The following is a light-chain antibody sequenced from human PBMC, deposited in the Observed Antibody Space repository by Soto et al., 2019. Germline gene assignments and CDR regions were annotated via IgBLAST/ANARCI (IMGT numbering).Light chain of an antibody. CDR1: HSVNNS. CDR3: QQYGTSARG. Sequence: EVVLTQSPGTLSLSPGDRATLSCRASHSVNNSLAWYQQKPGQPPRLVLYGASSRATGIPDRFSGSGSGTDFTLIISRLEPEDFAVFYCQQYGTSARGFGTGTKLEIK. CDR2: GAS. J-gene: IGKJ3*01. V-gene: IGKV3-20*01.